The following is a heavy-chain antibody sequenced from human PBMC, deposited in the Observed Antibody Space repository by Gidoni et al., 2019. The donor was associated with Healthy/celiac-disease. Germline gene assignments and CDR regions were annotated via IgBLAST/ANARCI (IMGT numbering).Heavy chain of an antibody. CDR2: ISYDGSNK. CDR1: GFTFSSYA. CDR3: ARHTVVAHYYPEGYFDY. J-gene: IGHJ4*02. D-gene: IGHD2-15*01. Sequence: QVQLVESGGGVVQPGRSLRLSCAASGFTFSSYAMHWVRQAPGKGLEWVAVISYDGSNKYYADSVKGRFTISRDNSKNTLYLQMNSLRAEDTAVYYCARHTVVAHYYPEGYFDYWGQGTLVTVSS. V-gene: IGHV3-30-3*01.